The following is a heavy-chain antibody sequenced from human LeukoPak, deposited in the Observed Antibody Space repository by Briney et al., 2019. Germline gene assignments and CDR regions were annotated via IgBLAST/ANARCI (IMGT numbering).Heavy chain of an antibody. V-gene: IGHV1-8*02. Sequence: ASVKVSCKASGYTFTGYYMHWVRQATGQGLEWMGWMNPNSGNTGYAQKFQGRVTTTRNTSISTAYMELSSLRSEDTAVHYCARRAVGNSYYYSMDVWGKGTTVTVSS. D-gene: IGHD6-19*01. CDR3: ARRAVGNSYYYSMDV. CDR2: MNPNSGNT. CDR1: GYTFTGYY. J-gene: IGHJ6*03.